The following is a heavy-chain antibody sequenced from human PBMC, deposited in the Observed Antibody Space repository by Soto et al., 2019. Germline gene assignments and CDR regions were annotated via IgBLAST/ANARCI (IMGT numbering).Heavy chain of an antibody. V-gene: IGHV1-69*04. CDR2: IIPILGIT. CDR1: GGTFSSYT. J-gene: IGHJ3*02. Sequence: ASVKVSCKASGGTFSSYTISWVRQAPGQGLEWMGRIIPILGITNYAQKFQGRVTITADKSTSTAYMELSSLRSEDTAVYYCAKDPDYSVHAFDIWGQGTMVTVSS. D-gene: IGHD4-4*01. CDR3: AKDPDYSVHAFDI.